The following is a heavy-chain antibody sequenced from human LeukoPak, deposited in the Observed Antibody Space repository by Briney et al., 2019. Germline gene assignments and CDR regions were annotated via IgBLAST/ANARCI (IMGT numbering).Heavy chain of an antibody. CDR1: GFIFSSYI. CDR3: GRDLGNTGMDV. D-gene: IGHD3-16*01. CDR2: TSSSSTYI. Sequence: GGSLRLSCAASGFIFSSYIMNWVRQAPGKGLEWVSSTSSSSTYIYYADSVKGRFTISRHNAKNSLYLQMNSLTAEDTAVYYCGRDLGNTGMDVWGKGTTVTVSS. V-gene: IGHV3-21*01. J-gene: IGHJ6*03.